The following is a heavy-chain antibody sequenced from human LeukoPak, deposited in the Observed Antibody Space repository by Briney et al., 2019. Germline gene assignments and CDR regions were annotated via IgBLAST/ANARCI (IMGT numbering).Heavy chain of an antibody. D-gene: IGHD2-8*01. V-gene: IGHV4-59*02. CDR3: ARDSMYATNYFDP. CDR2: IYDSGST. Sequence: KPSETLSLTCTVSGGSVSSYYWSWIRQPPGKGLEWIGYIYDSGSTNYNPSLKSRVTISVDTSKNQFSLKLSSVTAADTAVYYCARDSMYATNYFDPWGQGTLVTVSS. CDR1: GGSVSSYY. J-gene: IGHJ5*02.